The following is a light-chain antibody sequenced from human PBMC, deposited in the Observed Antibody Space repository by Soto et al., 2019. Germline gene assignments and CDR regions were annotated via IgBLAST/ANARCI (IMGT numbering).Light chain of an antibody. CDR3: QQYNNWPPT. J-gene: IGKJ5*01. Sequence: EIVMTQSPATLSVSPGERATLSCRASQSVSSNLAWYHQKPGQAPRLLIYGASTRATGIPARFSGSGSGTEFTLTISSLQSEDFAVYYCQQYNNWPPTFGHGTRLEIK. CDR2: GAS. V-gene: IGKV3-15*01. CDR1: QSVSSN.